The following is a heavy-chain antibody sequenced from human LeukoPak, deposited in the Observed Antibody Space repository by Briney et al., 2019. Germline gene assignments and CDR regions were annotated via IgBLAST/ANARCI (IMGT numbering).Heavy chain of an antibody. CDR1: GGSISSYY. D-gene: IGHD3-10*01. CDR2: IYYSGST. CDR3: ARGSYYYGSGSYSCAFDI. V-gene: IGHV4-59*01. Sequence: PSETLSLTCTVSGGSISSYYWSWIRQPPGKGLEWIGYIYYSGSTNYNPSLKSRVTISVDTSKNQFSLKLSSVTAADTAVYYCARGSYYYGSGSYSCAFDIWGQGTMVTVSS. J-gene: IGHJ3*02.